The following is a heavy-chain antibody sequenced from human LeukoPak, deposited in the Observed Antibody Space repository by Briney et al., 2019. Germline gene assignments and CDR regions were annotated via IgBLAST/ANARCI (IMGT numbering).Heavy chain of an antibody. CDR1: GFIFSNYG. CDR3: ARDLSELTVTTMGY. V-gene: IGHV3-64*01. D-gene: IGHD4-17*01. Sequence: GGSLRLSCAASGFIFSNYGMNWVRQAPGKGLEYVSAISSNGGSTYYANSVKGRFTISRDNSKNTLYLQMGSLRAEDMAVYYCARDLSELTVTTMGYWGQGTLVTVSS. J-gene: IGHJ4*02. CDR2: ISSNGGST.